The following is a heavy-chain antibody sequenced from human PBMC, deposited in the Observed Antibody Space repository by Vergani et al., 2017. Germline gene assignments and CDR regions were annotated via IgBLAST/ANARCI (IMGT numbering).Heavy chain of an antibody. D-gene: IGHD5-12*01. CDR1: GFTFSSYG. V-gene: IGHV3-21*01. CDR3: AREVRGYSGYDYDNDY. J-gene: IGHJ4*02. Sequence: VQLVESGGGVVQPGRSLRLSCAASGFTFSSYGMHWVRQAPGKGLEWVSSISSSSSYIYYADSVKGRFTISRDNAKNSLYLQMNSLRAEDTAVYYCAREVRGYSGYDYDNDYWGQGTLVTVSS. CDR2: ISSSSSYI.